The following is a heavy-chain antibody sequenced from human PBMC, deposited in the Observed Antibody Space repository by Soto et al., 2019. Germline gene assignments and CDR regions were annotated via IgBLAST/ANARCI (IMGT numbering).Heavy chain of an antibody. CDR3: TTAPPRNWLLSYYYYGMDV. CDR2: IGSAGDT. Sequence: GGSLRLSCAASGFTFSSYDMHWVRQATGKGLEWVSAIGSAGDTYYPGSVKGRFTISRDDSKNTLYLQMNSLKPEDTAVYYCTTAPPRNWLLSYYYYGMDVWGQGTTVTVSS. V-gene: IGHV3-13*01. D-gene: IGHD3-9*01. J-gene: IGHJ6*02. CDR1: GFTFSSYD.